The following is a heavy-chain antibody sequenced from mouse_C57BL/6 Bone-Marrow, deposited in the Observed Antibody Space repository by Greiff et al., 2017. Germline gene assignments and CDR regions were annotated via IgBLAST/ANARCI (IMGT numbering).Heavy chain of an antibody. V-gene: IGHV5-2*01. J-gene: IGHJ1*03. CDR1: EYEFPSHD. CDR2: INSDGGST. D-gene: IGHD1-1*01. Sequence: DVKLVESGGGLVQPGESLKLSCESNEYEFPSHDMSWVRKTPEKRLELVAAINSDGGSTYYPDTMERRFIISRDNTKKTLYQQMSSLRSEDTSLYYGARLDDGSSYWYFDVWGTGTTVTVSS. CDR3: ARLDDGSSYWYFDV.